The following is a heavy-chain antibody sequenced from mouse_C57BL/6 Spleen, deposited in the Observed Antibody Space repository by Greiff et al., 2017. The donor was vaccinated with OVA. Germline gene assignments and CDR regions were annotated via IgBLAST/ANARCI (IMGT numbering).Heavy chain of an antibody. D-gene: IGHD1-1*01. J-gene: IGHJ1*03. CDR1: GYTFTSYW. CDR3: ARDTTSEV. Sequence: VQLKQPGAELVMPGASVKLSCKASGYTFTSYWMHWVKQRPGQGLEWIGEIDPSDSYTNYNQKFKGKSTLTVDKSSSTAYMQLSSLTSEDSAVYYCARDTTSEVWGTGTTVTVSS. CDR2: IDPSDSYT. V-gene: IGHV1-69*01.